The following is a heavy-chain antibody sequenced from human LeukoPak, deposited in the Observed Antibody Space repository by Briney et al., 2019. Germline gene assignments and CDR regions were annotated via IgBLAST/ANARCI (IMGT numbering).Heavy chain of an antibody. Sequence: GASVKVSCKASGYTFTNYDINWVRQATGQGLEWMGWMNPNSGNTGYAQKFQGRVTMTRNTSISTAYMELSSLRSEDTAVYYCARGRMVAAAGCLGYWGQGTLVTVSS. CDR1: GYTFTNYD. CDR2: MNPNSGNT. CDR3: ARGRMVAAAGCLGY. D-gene: IGHD6-13*01. V-gene: IGHV1-8*01. J-gene: IGHJ4*02.